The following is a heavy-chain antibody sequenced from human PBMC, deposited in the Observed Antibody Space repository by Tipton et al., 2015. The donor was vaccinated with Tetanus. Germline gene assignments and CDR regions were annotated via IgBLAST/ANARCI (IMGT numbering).Heavy chain of an antibody. CDR1: GFSVNDNY. CDR3: ARAVRGRDVFDV. J-gene: IGHJ3*01. D-gene: IGHD3-10*01. Sequence: SLRLSCEVSGFSVNDNYMTWVRQAPGKGLEWVADIQKDGTTDYTESVKGRLVVSRDNANNSLYLQMSSLRPEDTALYYCARAVRGRDVFDVWGQGTVVTVSS. CDR2: IQKDGTT. V-gene: IGHV3-53*05.